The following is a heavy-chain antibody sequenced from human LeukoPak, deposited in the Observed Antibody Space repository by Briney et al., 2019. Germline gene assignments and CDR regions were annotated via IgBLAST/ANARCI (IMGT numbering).Heavy chain of an antibody. CDR3: ARDYGHYDILTGYMHYGMDV. D-gene: IGHD3-9*01. J-gene: IGHJ6*02. CDR1: GGSISGGGYY. V-gene: IGHV4-31*03. Sequence: SQTLSLTCTVSGGSISGGGYYWSWIRQHPGKGLEWIGYIYYSGSTYYNPSLKSRVTLSVDTSKTHFSLKLSSFTAADTAVYYCARDYGHYDILTGYMHYGMDVWGQGTTVTVSS. CDR2: IYYSGST.